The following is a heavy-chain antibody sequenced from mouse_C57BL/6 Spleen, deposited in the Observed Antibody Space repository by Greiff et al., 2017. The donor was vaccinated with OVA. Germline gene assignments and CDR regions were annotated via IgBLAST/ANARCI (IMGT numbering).Heavy chain of an antibody. Sequence: VKLQESGPGLVQPSQSLSITCTVSGFSLTSYGVHWVRQSPGKGLEWLGVIWSGGSTDYNAAFISRLSISKDKSKSQVFFKMNSLQTDDTAIYYCARNLYSNYAMDYWGQGTSVTVSS. D-gene: IGHD2-5*01. V-gene: IGHV2-2*01. CDR2: IWSGGST. J-gene: IGHJ4*01. CDR3: ARNLYSNYAMDY. CDR1: GFSLTSYG.